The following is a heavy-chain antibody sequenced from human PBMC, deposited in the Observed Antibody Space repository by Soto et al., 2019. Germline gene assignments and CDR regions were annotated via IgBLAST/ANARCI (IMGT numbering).Heavy chain of an antibody. CDR2: IKSKNDGGTT. D-gene: IGHD3-10*01. V-gene: IGHV3-15*01. CDR1: GFTFWSAW. J-gene: IGHJ4*02. Sequence: EVRLVESGGDLVKPGGSLRLSCAASGFTFWSAWMRWVRQAPGKGLEWVGRIKSKNDGGTTDYAAPGKGRFTISRDDAKNTLYLQMNSLKSEDTAVYYCATFHSGSGNGFWGQGALVIVSS. CDR3: ATFHSGSGNGF.